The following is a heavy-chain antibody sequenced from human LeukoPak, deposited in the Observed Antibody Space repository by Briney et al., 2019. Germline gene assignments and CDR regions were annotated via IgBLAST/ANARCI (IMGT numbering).Heavy chain of an antibody. CDR2: ISYDGSTE. V-gene: IGHV3-30*03. J-gene: IGHJ4*02. CDR1: GFTFSSYG. CDR3: ARAPYTTGRSFYFDS. D-gene: IGHD2-2*02. Sequence: GKSLRLSCAASGFTFSSYGMHWVRQAPGKGLEWAAVISYDGSTEYYADSVKGRFTISRDNLSNTLYLQMNSLRAEDTALYFCARAPYTTGRSFYFDSWGQGTLVTVSS.